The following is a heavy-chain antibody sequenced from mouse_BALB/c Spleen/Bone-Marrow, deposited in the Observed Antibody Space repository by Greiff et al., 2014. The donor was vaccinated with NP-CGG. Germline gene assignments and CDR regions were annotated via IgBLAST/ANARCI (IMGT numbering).Heavy chain of an antibody. CDR1: GYTFTTFW. CDR3: TRSRGCFDY. Sequence: VKLQESGAELVRPGASVKLSCKASGYTFTTFWINWVKQRPGQGLEWIGNIYPSDTYTNYSQDFKDKATLTVDKSSSTAYMQLSSPTSEDSAVYYCTRSRGCFDYWGQGTTLTVSS. CDR2: IYPSDTYT. V-gene: IGHV1-69*02. J-gene: IGHJ2*01.